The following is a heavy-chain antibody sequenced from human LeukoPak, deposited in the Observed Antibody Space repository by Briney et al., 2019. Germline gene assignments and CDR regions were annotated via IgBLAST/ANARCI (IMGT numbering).Heavy chain of an antibody. V-gene: IGHV4-61*02. Sequence: SQTLSLTXTVSGGSISSGSYYWSWIRQPAGKGLEWIGRIYTSGSTNYNPSLKSRVTISVYTSKNQFSLKLSSVTAADTAVYYCARLSPNYDSSGYYWIDYWGQGTLVTVSS. CDR1: GGSISSGSYY. CDR3: ARLSPNYDSSGYYWIDY. J-gene: IGHJ4*02. CDR2: IYTSGST. D-gene: IGHD3-22*01.